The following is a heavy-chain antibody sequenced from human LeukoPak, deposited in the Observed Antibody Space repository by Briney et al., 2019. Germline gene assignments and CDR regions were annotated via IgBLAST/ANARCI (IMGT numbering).Heavy chain of an antibody. J-gene: IGHJ4*02. Sequence: PGGSLRLSCAASGFTFSDYSMNWVRQAPGKGLEWVSYISSSSSTIYYADSVKGRFTISRDNAKNSLYLQMNSLRDEDTAVYYCAKEEVVRGVIGSVDYWGQGTLVTVSS. D-gene: IGHD3-10*01. CDR3: AKEEVVRGVIGSVDY. CDR1: GFTFSDYS. CDR2: ISSSSSTI. V-gene: IGHV3-48*02.